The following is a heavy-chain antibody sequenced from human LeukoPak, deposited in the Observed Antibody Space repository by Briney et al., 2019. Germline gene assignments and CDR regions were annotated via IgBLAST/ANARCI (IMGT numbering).Heavy chain of an antibody. J-gene: IGHJ4*02. CDR3: AREDWFHFDY. CDR2: ISYDGSNK. V-gene: IGHV3-30-3*01. D-gene: IGHD3-10*01. CDR1: GFTFSSYA. Sequence: GGSLRLSCAASGFTFSSYAMHWVRQAPGKGLEWVAVISYDGSNKYYADSVKGRFTISRDNSKNTLYLQMNSLRAEDTAVYYCAREDWFHFDYWGQGTLVTVSS.